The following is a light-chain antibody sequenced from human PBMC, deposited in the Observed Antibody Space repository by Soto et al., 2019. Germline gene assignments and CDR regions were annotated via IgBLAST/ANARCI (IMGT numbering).Light chain of an antibody. V-gene: IGLV1-51*01. Sequence: QAVVTQPPSVSAAPGQKVTISCSGSSSNIGNNYVFWYQQLPGTAPKLLIYDNDKRPSGIPDRFSGSKSGTSATLGITGLQTGDEADYYCATLDRSLSVGVFGGGTKLTVL. J-gene: IGLJ2*01. CDR1: SSNIGNNY. CDR2: DND. CDR3: ATLDRSLSVGV.